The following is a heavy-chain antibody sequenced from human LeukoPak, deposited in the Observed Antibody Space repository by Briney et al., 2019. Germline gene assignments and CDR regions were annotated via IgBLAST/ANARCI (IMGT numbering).Heavy chain of an antibody. Sequence: QYGGSLSLSCAASGFTVSSNYMSWVRQAPGKGLEWVSVIYSGGSTYYADSVKGRFTISRDNSKNTLYLQMNSLRAEDTAVYYCARGSRTGDPYYYYYYYMDVWGKGTTVTVSS. CDR1: GFTVSSNY. D-gene: IGHD2-2*01. J-gene: IGHJ6*03. V-gene: IGHV3-53*01. CDR3: ARGSRTGDPYYYYYYYMDV. CDR2: IYSGGST.